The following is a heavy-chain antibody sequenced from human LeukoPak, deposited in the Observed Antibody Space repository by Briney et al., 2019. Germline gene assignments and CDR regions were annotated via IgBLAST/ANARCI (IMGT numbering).Heavy chain of an antibody. CDR1: GGSISSGSYY. CDR2: IYTSGST. D-gene: IGHD6-13*01. Sequence: SETLSLTCTVSGGSISSGSYYWSWIRQPAGKGLEWIGRIYTSGSTNYNPSLKSRVTISVDTSKNQFSLKLSSVTAADTAVYYCAIGPYSSSWSMDYWGQGTLVTVSS. CDR3: AIGPYSSSWSMDY. J-gene: IGHJ4*02. V-gene: IGHV4-61*02.